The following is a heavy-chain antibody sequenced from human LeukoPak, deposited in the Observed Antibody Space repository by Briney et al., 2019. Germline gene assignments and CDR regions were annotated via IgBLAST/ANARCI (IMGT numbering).Heavy chain of an antibody. CDR3: ARTFRSGWRVREY. CDR1: GFSLSTRGMR. CDR2: IDWDDDK. D-gene: IGHD6-19*01. V-gene: IGHV2-70*04. J-gene: IGHJ4*02. Sequence: ESGPALVKPTQTLTLTCTFSGFSLSTRGMRVSWIRQPPGKALEWLARIDWDDDKFYSTSLKTRLTISKDTSKNQVVLTMTNMDPVDTATYYCARTFRSGWRVREYWGQGTLVTVSS.